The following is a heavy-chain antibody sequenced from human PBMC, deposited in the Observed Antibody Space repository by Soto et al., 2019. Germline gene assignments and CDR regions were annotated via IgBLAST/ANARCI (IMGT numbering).Heavy chain of an antibody. CDR1: GFNFSNHW. J-gene: IGHJ5*02. D-gene: IGHD2-21*02. V-gene: IGHV3-74*01. CDR3: ARESGDWPLNWFDP. CDR2: ITSDGKSK. Sequence: GGSLRLCCAASGFNFSNHWMHWVRQRPAEGLVWVSRITSDGKSKAYAESVKGRFAISRDNAKNTLYLQMNGLTAEDTAVYYCARESGDWPLNWFDPWGQGTLVTVSS.